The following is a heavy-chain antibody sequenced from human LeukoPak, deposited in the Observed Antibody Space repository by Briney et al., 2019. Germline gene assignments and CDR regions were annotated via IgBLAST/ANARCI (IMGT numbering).Heavy chain of an antibody. J-gene: IGHJ5*02. D-gene: IGHD4-11*01. CDR3: ARMHTTVNWLDP. CDR1: GFSLSTSGMC. CDR2: IDWDDDK. V-gene: IGHV2-70*17. Sequence: ESGPTLVNPTQTLTLTCTFSGFSLSTSGMCVSWIRQPPGKALEWLARIDWDDDKFYSTSLKTRLTISKDTSKNQVVLTMTNMDPVDTATYYCARMHTTVNWLDPWGQGTLVTVSS.